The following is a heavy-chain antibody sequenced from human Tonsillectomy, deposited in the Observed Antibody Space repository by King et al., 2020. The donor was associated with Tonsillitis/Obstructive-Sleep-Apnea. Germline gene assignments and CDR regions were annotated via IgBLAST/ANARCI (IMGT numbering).Heavy chain of an antibody. Sequence: VQLVESGGGVVQPGRSLRLSCAASGFTFSSYDMHWVRQAPGKGLEWVALISYDGSNKYYAESVRGRSTISRDNSKNTLYLQMNSLRTGDTAVFYCARCGYTGPQNICYYYGMDVWGPGTTVTVSS. D-gene: IGHD3-22*01. J-gene: IGHJ6*02. V-gene: IGHV3-33*05. CDR1: GFTFSSYD. CDR3: ARCGYTGPQNICYYYGMDV. CDR2: ISYDGSNK.